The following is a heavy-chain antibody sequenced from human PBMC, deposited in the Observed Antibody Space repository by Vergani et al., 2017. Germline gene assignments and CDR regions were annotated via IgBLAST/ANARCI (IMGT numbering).Heavy chain of an antibody. D-gene: IGHD6-6*01. Sequence: EVQLEESGGGLVLPGRSLRLSCVASGFTSAGYAMHWVRQAPGKGLEWVSGISWNSNSIGYADSVKGRFTISSDNAKNSLYLQMSSLRAEDPALYYCAKDLGTSSGGGWFDPWGQGTLVTVSS. V-gene: IGHV3-9*02. J-gene: IGHJ5*02. CDR2: ISWNSNSI. CDR1: GFTSAGYA. CDR3: AKDLGTSSGGGWFDP.